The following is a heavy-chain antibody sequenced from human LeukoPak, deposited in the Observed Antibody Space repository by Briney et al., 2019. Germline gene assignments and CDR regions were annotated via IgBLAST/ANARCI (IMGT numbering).Heavy chain of an antibody. V-gene: IGHV4-59*01. CDR2: VYYTGST. J-gene: IGHJ4*02. CDR1: GASISNYY. D-gene: IGHD5-24*01. CDR3: ARGAMATTPFFDY. Sequence: SETLSLTCPLSGASISNYYYWTWIRQPPGKGLEWIGYVYYTGSTNFNPSLKSRVTMSLDTSRNQFSLKLTSLTAADTAVYYCARGAMATTPFFDYWGQGTLVTVSS.